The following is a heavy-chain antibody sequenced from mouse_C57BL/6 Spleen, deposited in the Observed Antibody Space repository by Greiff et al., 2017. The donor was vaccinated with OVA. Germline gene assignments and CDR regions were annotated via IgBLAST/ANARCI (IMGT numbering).Heavy chain of an antibody. V-gene: IGHV1-69*01. CDR3: AIPYYYGSSSIAMDY. Sequence: QVQLQQSGAELVMPGASVKLSCKASGYTFTSYWMHWVKQRPGQGLEWIGEIDPSDSYTNYNQKFKGKSTLTVDKSSSTAYMQLSSLTSEDSAVYYCAIPYYYGSSSIAMDYWGQGTSVTVSS. D-gene: IGHD1-1*01. J-gene: IGHJ4*01. CDR1: GYTFTSYW. CDR2: IDPSDSYT.